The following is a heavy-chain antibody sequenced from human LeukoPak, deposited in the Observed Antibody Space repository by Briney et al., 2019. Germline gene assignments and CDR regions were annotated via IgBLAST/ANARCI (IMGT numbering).Heavy chain of an antibody. Sequence: SVKVSCKASGGTLTSHTFGWVRQAPGQGLEWMGRITPIIDSAKYAENFQDRVTITADKSTSTVYMELSSLRSEDTAVYFCARVNLRGSQYNWFDPWGQGTLVTVSS. CDR2: ITPIIDSA. CDR1: GGTLTSHT. V-gene: IGHV1-69*08. J-gene: IGHJ5*02. CDR3: ARVNLRGSQYNWFDP. D-gene: IGHD1-26*01.